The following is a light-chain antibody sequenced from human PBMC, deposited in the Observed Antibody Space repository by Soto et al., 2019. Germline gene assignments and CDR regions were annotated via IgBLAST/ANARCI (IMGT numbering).Light chain of an antibody. Sequence: DIQLTQSPSFLSASLGDRVTITCRASQGIGSFLAWYQQKPGIAPRLLIYSASTLQSGVSFRFSGSGSGTAFTLTISSLQSEDFATYYCQQFNSYPPTFGQGTKLEIK. CDR3: QQFNSYPPT. J-gene: IGKJ1*01. V-gene: IGKV1-9*01. CDR1: QGIGSF. CDR2: SAS.